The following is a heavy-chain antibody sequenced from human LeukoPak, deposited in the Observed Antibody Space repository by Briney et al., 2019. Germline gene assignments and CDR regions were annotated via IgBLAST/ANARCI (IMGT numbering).Heavy chain of an antibody. V-gene: IGHV3-23*01. CDR1: GFTFTNCA. CDR2: ISGSGAST. D-gene: IGHD1-26*01. J-gene: IGHJ5*01. Sequence: PGGSLRLSCAASGFTFTNCAMTWVRQAPGKRLEWVSSISGSGASTYYSDSVKGRFTISRDNSKNTVYLQMNSLSVEDTAVYYCAKDQSRVGASDPFDSWGQGTLVTVSS. CDR3: AKDQSRVGASDPFDS.